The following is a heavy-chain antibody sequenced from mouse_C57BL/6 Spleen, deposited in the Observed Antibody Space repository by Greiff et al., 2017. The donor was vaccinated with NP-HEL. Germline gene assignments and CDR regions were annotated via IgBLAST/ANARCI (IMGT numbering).Heavy chain of an antibody. CDR3: ARALRREYYFDY. Sequence: QVQLQQPGAELVRPGTSVKLSCKASGYTCTSYWMHWPNTRPFPFLSFLFVIDPSALYTNYNQKFKGKATLTVDTSSSTAYMQLSSLTSEDSAVYYCARALRREYYFDYWGQGTTLTVSS. D-gene: IGHD1-1*01. J-gene: IGHJ2*01. CDR2: IDPSALYT. V-gene: IGHV1-59*01. CDR1: GYTCTSYW.